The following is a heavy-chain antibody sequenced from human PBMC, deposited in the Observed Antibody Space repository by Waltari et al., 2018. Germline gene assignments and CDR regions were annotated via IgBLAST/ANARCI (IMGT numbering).Heavy chain of an antibody. V-gene: IGHV5-51*01. CDR2: IYPCDSDT. CDR1: GYSFTSYW. CDR3: ARHMGYCTGGVCSGPFDY. Sequence: EVQLVQSGAEVKKPGESLKISCKGSGYSFTSYWIGWVRQMPGKGLEWMGIIYPCDSDTRYSPPFQGQVPISADKSISTAYLQWSSLKASDTAMYYCARHMGYCTGGVCSGPFDYWGQGTLVTVSS. D-gene: IGHD2-8*02. J-gene: IGHJ4*02.